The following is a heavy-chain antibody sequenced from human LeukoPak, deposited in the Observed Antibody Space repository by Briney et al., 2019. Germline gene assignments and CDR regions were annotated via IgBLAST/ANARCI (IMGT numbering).Heavy chain of an antibody. V-gene: IGHV1-8*01. J-gene: IGHJ3*01. CDR2: MNAKNGNA. CDR3: ARYFPQRPNSFDV. Sequence: ASVKVSCKASGYTFTNYDINWVRQVAGQRLEWVGWMNAKNGNAGYAQRLQGRVTVTRDTPINTAYMELSSLRSEDTAIYYCARYFPQRPNSFDVWGQGTVVTVS. CDR1: GYTFTNYD. D-gene: IGHD3-10*01.